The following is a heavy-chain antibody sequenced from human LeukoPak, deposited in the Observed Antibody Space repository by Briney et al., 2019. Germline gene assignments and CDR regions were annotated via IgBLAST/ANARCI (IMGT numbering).Heavy chain of an antibody. CDR1: GGSISSSNW. Sequence: SETLSLTCAVSGGSISSSNWWSWVRQPPGKGLEWIGEFYHSGSTNYNPSLKSRVTISVDKSKNQFSLKLSSVTAADTAVYYCARELPTRFGELLYGDLKYNWFDPWGQGTLVTVSS. D-gene: IGHD3-10*01. J-gene: IGHJ5*02. CDR2: FYHSGST. V-gene: IGHV4-4*02. CDR3: ARELPTRFGELLYGDLKYNWFDP.